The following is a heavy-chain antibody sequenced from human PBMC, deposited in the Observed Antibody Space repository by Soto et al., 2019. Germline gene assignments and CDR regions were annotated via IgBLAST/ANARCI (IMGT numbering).Heavy chain of an antibody. CDR2: MNPNSGNT. D-gene: IGHD3-3*01. CDR1: GYTFTSYD. CDR3: ARGRDYDFWSGYPRGDVRYYYYGMDV. J-gene: IGHJ6*02. Sequence: QVQLVQSGAEVKKPGASVKVSCKASGYTFTSYDINWVRQATGQGLEWMGWMNPNSGNTGYAQKFQGRVTITRDTSISTAYMELSSLRSEDTAVYYCARGRDYDFWSGYPRGDVRYYYYGMDVWGQGTTVTVSS. V-gene: IGHV1-8*01.